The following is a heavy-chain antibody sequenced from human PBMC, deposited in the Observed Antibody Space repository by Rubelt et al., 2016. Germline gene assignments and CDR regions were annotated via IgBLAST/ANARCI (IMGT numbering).Heavy chain of an antibody. CDR2: INQDGSEK. V-gene: IGHV3-7*03. J-gene: IGHJ4*02. CDR1: GFTFSRYW. CDR3: APGPPHDY. Sequence: EVQLVESGGGLVQPGRSLRLACTASGFTFSRYWMNWVRQTPGKGLWWVANINQDGSEKYYVDSVKGRFTITRDNAKNSLYLQMNSLRVEDTAVYYCAPGPPHDYWGQGTLVAASA.